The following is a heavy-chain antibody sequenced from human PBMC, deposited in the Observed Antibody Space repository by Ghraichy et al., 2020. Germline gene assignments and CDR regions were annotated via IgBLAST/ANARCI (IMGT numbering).Heavy chain of an antibody. D-gene: IGHD3-16*01. CDR2: ISYDGSNK. Sequence: GGSLRLSCAASGFTFSSYAMHWVRQAPGKGLEWVAVISYDGSNKYYADSVKGRFTISRDNSKNTLYLQMNSLRAEDTAVYYCARSFLFDPFDYWGQGTLVTVSS. J-gene: IGHJ4*02. V-gene: IGHV3-30-3*01. CDR1: GFTFSSYA. CDR3: ARSFLFDPFDY.